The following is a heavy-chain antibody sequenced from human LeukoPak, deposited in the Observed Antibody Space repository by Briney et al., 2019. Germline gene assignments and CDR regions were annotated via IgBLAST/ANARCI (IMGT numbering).Heavy chain of an antibody. Sequence: GGSLRLSCAASGFTFSSYAMHWVRQAPGKGLEWVAVISYDGSNKYYADSVKGRFTTSRDNSKNTLYLQMNSLRAEDTAVYYCARELYSGSSGAFDIWGQGTMVTVSS. CDR1: GFTFSSYA. D-gene: IGHD1-26*01. CDR2: ISYDGSNK. CDR3: ARELYSGSSGAFDI. V-gene: IGHV3-30-3*01. J-gene: IGHJ3*02.